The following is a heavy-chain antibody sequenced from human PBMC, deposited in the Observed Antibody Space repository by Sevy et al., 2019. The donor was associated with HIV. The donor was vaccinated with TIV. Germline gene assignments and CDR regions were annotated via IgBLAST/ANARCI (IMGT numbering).Heavy chain of an antibody. CDR1: GFTVSSKY. Sequence: GGSLRLSCAASGFTVSSKYMSWVRQAPGKGLEWVSVIYSGEYTYYADSVKGGFTISRDISKNTLNLEMNNLRAEDTAIYYCATTSTPLYYYALDVWGQGTTVTVSS. CDR2: IYSGEYT. J-gene: IGHJ6*02. CDR3: ATTSTPLYYYALDV. V-gene: IGHV3-53*01. D-gene: IGHD1-26*01.